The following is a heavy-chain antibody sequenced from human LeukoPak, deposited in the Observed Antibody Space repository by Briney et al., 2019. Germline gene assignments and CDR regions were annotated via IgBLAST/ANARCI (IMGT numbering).Heavy chain of an antibody. CDR2: FDPEDGER. D-gene: IGHD3-22*01. CDR1: GYTLTKLS. Sequence: ASVKVSCKVSGYTLTKLSMHWVRQAPGKGLEWMGTFDPEDGERLYAQKFQGRLTMTEDTSTDTAYMELSSLRSEDTAVYYCATVYSYDSSAYYRLDYWGQGTLVTVSS. J-gene: IGHJ4*02. V-gene: IGHV1-24*01. CDR3: ATVYSYDSSAYYRLDY.